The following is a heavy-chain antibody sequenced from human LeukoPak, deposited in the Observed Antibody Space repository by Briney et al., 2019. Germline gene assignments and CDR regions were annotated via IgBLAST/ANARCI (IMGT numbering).Heavy chain of an antibody. CDR1: GYTFTSYD. CDR3: ARALSWTTNSYYYMDV. CDR2: MNPNSGNT. J-gene: IGHJ6*03. D-gene: IGHD3/OR15-3a*01. V-gene: IGHV1-8*01. Sequence: GASVKVSCKASGYTFTSYDINWVRQATGQRLEWMGWMNPNSGNTGYAQKFQGRVTMTKNTSITTAYMELSSLRSEDTAVYYCARALSWTTNSYYYMDVWGKGTTVTVSS.